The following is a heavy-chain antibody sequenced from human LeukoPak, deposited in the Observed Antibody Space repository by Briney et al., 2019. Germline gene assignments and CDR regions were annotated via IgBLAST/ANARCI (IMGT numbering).Heavy chain of an antibody. CDR2: IYYSGST. Sequence: SETLSLTCTVSGASISSYYWSWIRQPPGKGLEWIGYIYYSGSTNYNPSLKSRVTISVDTSKNQFSLRLSSVTAADTAVYYCARHRYHYDSSGYYYQPWGQGTLVTVSS. D-gene: IGHD3-22*01. J-gene: IGHJ5*02. CDR1: GASISSYY. CDR3: ARHRYHYDSSGYYYQP. V-gene: IGHV4-59*01.